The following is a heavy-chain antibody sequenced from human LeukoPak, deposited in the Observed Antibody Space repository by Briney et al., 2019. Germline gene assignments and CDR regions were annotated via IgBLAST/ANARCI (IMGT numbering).Heavy chain of an antibody. D-gene: IGHD2-15*01. CDR2: IYYSGST. Sequence: SETLSLTCTVSGGSVSSGSYYWSGIRQPPGKGLEWIGNIYYSGSTKYNPSLTSRVTIPVDTSKNQFSLNLSSVTAADTAVFYCAREAYCSGGSCYYCDYWGQGTLVTVSS. J-gene: IGHJ4*02. V-gene: IGHV4-61*01. CDR1: GGSVSSGSYY. CDR3: AREAYCSGGSCYYCDY.